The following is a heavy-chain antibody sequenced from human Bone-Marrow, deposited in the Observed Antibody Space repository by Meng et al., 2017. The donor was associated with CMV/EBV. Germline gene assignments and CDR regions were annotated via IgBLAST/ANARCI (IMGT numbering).Heavy chain of an antibody. CDR2: ISAYNGNT. CDR1: GYTFTSYG. D-gene: IGHD3-9*01. V-gene: IGHV1-18*01. CDR3: ARLRYFDWSTHYYNGKDV. Sequence: ASVKVSCKASGYTFTSYGISWVRQAPGQGLEWMGWISAYNGNTNYAQKLQGRVTMTTDTSTSTAYMKLRSLRSDDTAVYYCARLRYFDWSTHYYNGKDVWGQGTTVTVSS. J-gene: IGHJ6*02.